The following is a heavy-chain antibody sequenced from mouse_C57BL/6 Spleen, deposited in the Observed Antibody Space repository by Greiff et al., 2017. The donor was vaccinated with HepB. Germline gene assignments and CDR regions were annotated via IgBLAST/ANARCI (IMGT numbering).Heavy chain of an antibody. D-gene: IGHD2-1*01. Sequence: EVQLQESGGGLVKPGGSLKLSCAASGFTFSSYAMSWVRQTPEKRLEWVATISDGGSYTYYPDNVKGRFTISRDNAKNNLYLQMSHLKSEDTAMYYCARNYYGNFHWYFDVWGTGTTVTVSS. CDR3: ARNYYGNFHWYFDV. V-gene: IGHV5-4*01. CDR2: ISDGGSYT. J-gene: IGHJ1*03. CDR1: GFTFSSYA.